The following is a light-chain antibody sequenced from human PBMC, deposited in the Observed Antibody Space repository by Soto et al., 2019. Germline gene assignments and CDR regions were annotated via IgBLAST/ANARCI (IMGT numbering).Light chain of an antibody. V-gene: IGKV1-8*01. J-gene: IGKJ3*01. CDR3: QQYDSYPST. CDR1: QGISSY. CDR2: AAS. Sequence: AIRMTQSPSSLSASTGDRVTITCRARQGISSYLAWYQQKPGKAPKLLIYAASTLQSGVPSRFSGSGSGTDFTLTISCLQYQDFATYYSQQYDSYPSTFGPGTKVDIK.